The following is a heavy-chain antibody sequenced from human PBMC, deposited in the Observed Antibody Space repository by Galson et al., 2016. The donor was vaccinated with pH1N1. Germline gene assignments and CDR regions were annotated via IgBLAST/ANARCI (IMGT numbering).Heavy chain of an antibody. CDR3: ARSYCSSTSCYVGSYYYYGMDV. CDR2: INTNTGNP. D-gene: IGHD2-2*01. V-gene: IGHV7-4-1*04. J-gene: IGHJ6*02. Sequence: SVKVSCKASGYNFTSNAMNWVRQAPGQGLEWMGWINTNTGNPTYAQGFTGRFVFSLDTSVSMAYLLIRSIKAEDTAVYYCARSYCSSTSCYVGSYYYYGMDVWGQGTTVTVSS. CDR1: GYNFTSNA.